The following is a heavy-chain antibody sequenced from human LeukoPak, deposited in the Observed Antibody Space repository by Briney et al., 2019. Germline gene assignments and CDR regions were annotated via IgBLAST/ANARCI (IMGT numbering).Heavy chain of an antibody. CDR2: ISYDGSNK. CDR1: GFTFVNAS. V-gene: IGHV3-30-3*01. J-gene: IGHJ3*02. Sequence: GGSLRLSCLTSGFTFVNASMSWVRQAPGKGLEWVAVISYDGSNKYYADSVKGRFTISRDNSKNTLYLQMNSLRAEDTAVYYCARSMDDDAFDIWGQGTMVTVSS. CDR3: ARSMDDDAFDI. D-gene: IGHD3/OR15-3a*01.